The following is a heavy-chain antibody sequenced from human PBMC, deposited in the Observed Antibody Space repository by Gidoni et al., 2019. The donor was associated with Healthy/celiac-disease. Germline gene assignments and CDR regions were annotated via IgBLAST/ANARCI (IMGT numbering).Heavy chain of an antibody. Sequence: QGQLVEYGGGVVQPGRSLRLSCAASGFTFGSYGMHWVRQAPGKGLAWVAVIWYDGSNKYYADSVKGRFTISRDNSKNTLYLQMNSLRAEDTAVYYCAREVYYDSSGYFDYWGQGTLVTVSS. CDR2: IWYDGSNK. D-gene: IGHD3-22*01. V-gene: IGHV3-33*01. J-gene: IGHJ4*02. CDR3: AREVYYDSSGYFDY. CDR1: GFTFGSYG.